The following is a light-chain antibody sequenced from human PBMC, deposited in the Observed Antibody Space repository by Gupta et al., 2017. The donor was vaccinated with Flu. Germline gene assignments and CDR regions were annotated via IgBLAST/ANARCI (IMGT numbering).Light chain of an antibody. Sequence: EIVMTHSPGNLSVSPGERATLSCRASQHVRDNLAWYQHKPGQAPRLLFSGSSTGATGVPARFSGSGSGTDFTLTISSLQSEDLAIYYWQQDNNWPRTFGQGTKVEIK. J-gene: IGKJ1*01. V-gene: IGKV3-15*01. CDR3: QQDNNWPRT. CDR1: QHVRDN. CDR2: GSS.